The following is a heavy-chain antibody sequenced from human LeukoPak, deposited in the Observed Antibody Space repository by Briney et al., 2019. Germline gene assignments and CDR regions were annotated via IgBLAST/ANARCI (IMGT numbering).Heavy chain of an antibody. V-gene: IGHV4-34*01. D-gene: IGHD5-18*01. CDR3: ARDLYSYGTIDI. J-gene: IGHJ3*02. CDR2: INHSGRT. Sequence: PSETLSLTCVGYGGSFSGYYWSWIRQPPGKGREWIGEINHSGRTNYNPSLKSRVNISVDTSKNQFSLKLSSVTAADTAVYYCARDLYSYGTIDIWGQGTMVTVSS. CDR1: GGSFSGYY.